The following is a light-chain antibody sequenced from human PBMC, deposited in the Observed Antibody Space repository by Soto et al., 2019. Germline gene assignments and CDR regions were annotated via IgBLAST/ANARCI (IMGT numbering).Light chain of an antibody. V-gene: IGLV2-14*01. CDR2: DVS. CDR3: SSYTSQSTVV. J-gene: IGLJ3*02. Sequence: QSALTQPASVSGSPGQSIAISCTGTRSDVGGYNYVSWYQQPPGKAPKLIIYDVSDRPSGVSTRFSGSKSGNTASLTISGLQADDEADYYCSSYTSQSTVVFGGGTNVTVL. CDR1: RSDVGGYNY.